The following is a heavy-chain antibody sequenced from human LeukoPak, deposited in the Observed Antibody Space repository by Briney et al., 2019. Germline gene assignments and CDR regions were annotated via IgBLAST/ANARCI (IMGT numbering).Heavy chain of an antibody. V-gene: IGHV1-18*01. Sequence: ASVKVSCKASGYTFTSYGISWVRQAPGQGLEWTGWISAYNGNTNYAQKLQGRVTMTTDTSTSTAYMELRSLRSDDTAVYYCARDHKFLWFGELLSYFDYWGQGTLVTVSS. CDR1: GYTFTSYG. CDR3: ARDHKFLWFGELLSYFDY. J-gene: IGHJ4*02. CDR2: ISAYNGNT. D-gene: IGHD3-10*01.